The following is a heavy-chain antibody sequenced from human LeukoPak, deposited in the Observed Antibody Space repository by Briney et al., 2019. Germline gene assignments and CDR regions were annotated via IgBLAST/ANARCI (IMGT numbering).Heavy chain of an antibody. CDR3: ARAVRGIRITVYYYYMDV. Sequence: PGGSLRLSCAASGFTVSSNYRSWVRQAPGKGLEWVSVIYSGGSTYYADSVKGRFTISRDNSKNTLYLQMNSLRAEDTAVYYCARAVRGIRITVYYYYMDVWGKGTTVTVSS. CDR2: IYSGGST. CDR1: GFTVSSNY. V-gene: IGHV3-66*02. J-gene: IGHJ6*03. D-gene: IGHD2-15*01.